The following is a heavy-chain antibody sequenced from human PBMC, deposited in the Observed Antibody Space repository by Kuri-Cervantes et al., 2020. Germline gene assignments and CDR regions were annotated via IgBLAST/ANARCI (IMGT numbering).Heavy chain of an antibody. CDR2: INTNTGNP. D-gene: IGHD2-15*01. CDR3: AKTSGGGLGYSLYYGMDV. Sequence: ASVKVSCKASGYTFTSYAMNWARQAPGQGLEWMGWINTNTGNPTYAQGFTGRFVFSLDTSVSTAYLQICSLKAEDTAVYYCAKTSGGGLGYSLYYGMDVWGQGTTVTVSS. J-gene: IGHJ6*02. V-gene: IGHV7-4-1*01. CDR1: GYTFTSYA.